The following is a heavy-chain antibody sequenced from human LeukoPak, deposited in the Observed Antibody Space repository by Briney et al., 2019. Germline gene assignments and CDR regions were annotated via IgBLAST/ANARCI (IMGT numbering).Heavy chain of an antibody. J-gene: IGHJ6*02. V-gene: IGHV3-33*01. CDR3: ARVRGARYYYYYYGMDV. CDR1: GFTFSSYG. Sequence: GGSLRLSCAASGFTFSSYGMHWVRQAPGKGLEWVAVIWYDGSNKYYADSGKGRFTISRDNSKNTLYLQMNSLRAEDTAVYYCARVRGARYYYYYYGMDVWGQGTTVTVSS. CDR2: IWYDGSNK. D-gene: IGHD3-3*01.